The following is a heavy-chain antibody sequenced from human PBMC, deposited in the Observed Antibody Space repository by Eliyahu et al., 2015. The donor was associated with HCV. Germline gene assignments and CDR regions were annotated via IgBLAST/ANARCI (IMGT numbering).Heavy chain of an antibody. D-gene: IGHD3-22*01. CDR2: ISGSGGST. CDR1: GFXFSSYA. CDR3: ATPKSGSSGYYYPNYEDAFDI. Sequence: EVQLLESGGGLVQPGGSLRLSCAASGFXFSSYAMXWVRQAPGKGLEWVSAISGSGGSTYYADSVKGRFTISRDNSKNTLYLQMNSLRAEDTAVYYCATPKSGSSGYYYPNYEDAFDIWGQGTMVTVSS. V-gene: IGHV3-23*01. J-gene: IGHJ3*02.